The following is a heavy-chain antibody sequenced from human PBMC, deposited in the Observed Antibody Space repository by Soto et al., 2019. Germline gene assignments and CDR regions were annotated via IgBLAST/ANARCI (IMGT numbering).Heavy chain of an antibody. CDR2: IYYSGST. J-gene: IGHJ6*02. V-gene: IGHV4-31*03. CDR1: GGSISSGGYY. CDR3: ARDPAVSTIEEDGKDYYYGMDV. Sequence: LSLTCTVSGGSISSGGYYWSWIRQHPGKGLEWIGYIYYSGSTYYNPSLKSRATISVDTSKNQFSLKLSSVTAADTAVYYCARDPAVSTIEEDGKDYYYGMDVWGQGTTVTVSS. D-gene: IGHD6-13*01.